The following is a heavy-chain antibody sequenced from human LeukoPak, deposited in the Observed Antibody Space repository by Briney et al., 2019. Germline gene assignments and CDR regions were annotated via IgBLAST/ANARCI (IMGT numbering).Heavy chain of an antibody. CDR1: GGSISSSSYY. CDR2: IYYSGST. Sequence: PSETLSLTCTVSGGSISSSSYYWGWIRQAPGKGLEWFGSIYYSGSTYYNPSLKSRVTISVDTSKNQFSLKLSSVTAADTAVYYCARSIAAEGPPNWFNPWGQGTLVTVSS. V-gene: IGHV4-39*01. D-gene: IGHD6-25*01. CDR3: ARSIAAEGPPNWFNP. J-gene: IGHJ5*02.